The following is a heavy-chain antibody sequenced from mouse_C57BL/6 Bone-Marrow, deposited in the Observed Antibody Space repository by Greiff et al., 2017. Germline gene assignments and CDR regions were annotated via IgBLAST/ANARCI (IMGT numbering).Heavy chain of an antibody. CDR2: IDPETGGT. CDR3: TRDHYGSAY. CDR1: GYTFTDYE. J-gene: IGHJ2*01. V-gene: IGHV1-15*01. Sequence: QVQLQQSGAELVRPGASVTLSCKASGYTFTDYEMHWVKQTPVHGLEWIGAIDPETGGTAYNQKFKGKAILTADKSSSTAYMERRDLTSEDSAVCYCTRDHYGSAYWGQGKTPTVTA. D-gene: IGHD1-1*01.